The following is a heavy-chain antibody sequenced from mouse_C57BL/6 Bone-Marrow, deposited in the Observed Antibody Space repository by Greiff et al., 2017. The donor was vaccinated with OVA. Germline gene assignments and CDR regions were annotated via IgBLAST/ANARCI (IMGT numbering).Heavy chain of an antibody. V-gene: IGHV5-9*01. D-gene: IGHD1-1*01. CDR1: GFTFSSYT. J-gene: IGHJ2*01. CDR3: ATTVVATRYYFDY. CDR2: ISGGGGNT. Sequence: EVMLVESGGGLVKPGGSLKLSCAASGFTFSSYTMSWVRQTPEKRLEWVATISGGGGNTYYPDSVKGRFTISRDNAKNTLYLQMSSLRSEDTALYYCATTVVATRYYFDYWGQGTTLTVSS.